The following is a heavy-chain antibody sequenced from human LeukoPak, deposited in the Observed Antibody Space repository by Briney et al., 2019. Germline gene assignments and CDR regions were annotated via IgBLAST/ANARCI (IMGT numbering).Heavy chain of an antibody. D-gene: IGHD2-21*02. CDR1: GYSFTSYW. J-gene: IGHJ6*02. CDR2: IYPGDSDT. V-gene: IGHV5-51*01. Sequence: GGSLKISCKGSGYSFTSYWIGWVRQMPGKGLEWMGIIYPGDSDTRYSPSFQGQFTISADKSISTAYLQWSSLKASDTAMYYCARQLAYCGGDCYQRPHYHYGMDVWGQGTTVTVSS. CDR3: ARQLAYCGGDCYQRPHYHYGMDV.